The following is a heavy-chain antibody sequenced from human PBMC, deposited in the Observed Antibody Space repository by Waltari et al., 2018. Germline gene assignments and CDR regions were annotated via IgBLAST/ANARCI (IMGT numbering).Heavy chain of an antibody. CDR3: ARDFPQWPLQGGDYYFDY. D-gene: IGHD6-19*01. CDR1: GGSISSGSYS. CDR2: IYTSGST. V-gene: IGHV4-61*02. Sequence: QVQLQESGPGLVKPSQTLSLTCTVSGGSISSGSYSWSWSRQPAGKGLEWIGRIYTSGSTNYNPSLKSRVTISVDTSKNQFSLKLSSVTAADTAVYYCARDFPQWPLQGGDYYFDYWGQGTLVTVSS. J-gene: IGHJ4*02.